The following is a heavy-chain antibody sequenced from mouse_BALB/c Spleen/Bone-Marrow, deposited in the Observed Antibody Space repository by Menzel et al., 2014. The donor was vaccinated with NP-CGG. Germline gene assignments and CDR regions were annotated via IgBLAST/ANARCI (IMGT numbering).Heavy chain of an antibody. CDR3: ARGGHDFSLDY. J-gene: IGHJ4*01. V-gene: IGHV1-69*01. CDR2: IDTSDSYI. Sequence: QVQLKQSGAEFVMPGASVKMSCKASGYTFTDKWMHWVKQRPGQGLEWIGAIDTSDSYINYNQRFKGKASLTVDASSSAAYMHLSSLTSDDSAVYYCARGGHDFSLDYWGQGTPGIVSS. CDR1: GYTFTDKW. D-gene: IGHD2-4*01.